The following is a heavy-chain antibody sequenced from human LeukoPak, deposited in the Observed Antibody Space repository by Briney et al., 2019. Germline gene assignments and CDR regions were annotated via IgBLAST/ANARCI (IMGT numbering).Heavy chain of an antibody. CDR3: AREVSRGRSGYQIDY. CDR1: GGSISTYF. Sequence: SETLSLTCTVSGGSISTYFWTWLRQPPGKGLEGIGYIDYSAYTKYNPSLKSRVTISVDTSKNQFSLSLSSLTAADTAVYYCAREVSRGRSGYQIDYWGPGTLVTVSS. J-gene: IGHJ4*02. D-gene: IGHD3-22*01. CDR2: IDYSAYT. V-gene: IGHV4-59*01.